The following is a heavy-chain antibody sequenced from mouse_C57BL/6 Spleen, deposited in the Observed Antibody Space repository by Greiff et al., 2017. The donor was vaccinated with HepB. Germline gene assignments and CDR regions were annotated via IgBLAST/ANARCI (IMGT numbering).Heavy chain of an antibody. CDR2: IYPRDGST. V-gene: IGHV1-85*01. D-gene: IGHD1-1*01. CDR3: AKSRPYYYGSSYWYFDV. J-gene: IGHJ1*03. Sequence: VQLQQSGPELVKPGASVKLSCKASGYTFTRYDINWVKQRPGQGLEWIGWIYPRDGSTKYNEKFKGKATLTVDTSSSTAYMELHSLTSEDSAVYFCAKSRPYYYGSSYWYFDVWGTGTTVTVSS. CDR1: GYTFTRYD.